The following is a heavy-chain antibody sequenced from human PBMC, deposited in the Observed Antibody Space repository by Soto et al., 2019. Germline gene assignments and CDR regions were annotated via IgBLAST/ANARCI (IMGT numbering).Heavy chain of an antibody. Sequence: QVQLVQSGAEVKKPGASVKVSCKASGYTFTSYDINWVRQATGQGPEWMGWMNPNSGNTAYAQKFQGRVTLTRNTSIRTANMELSSLRSEDTAVYYCARLKQDYAVAWGQGTLVTVSS. J-gene: IGHJ5*02. CDR3: ARLKQDYAVA. CDR2: MNPNSGNT. D-gene: IGHD3-16*01. CDR1: GYTFTSYD. V-gene: IGHV1-8*01.